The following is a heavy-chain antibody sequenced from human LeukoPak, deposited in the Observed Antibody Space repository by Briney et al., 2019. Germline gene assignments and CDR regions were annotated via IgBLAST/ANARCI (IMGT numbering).Heavy chain of an antibody. D-gene: IGHD6-13*01. J-gene: IGHJ6*03. CDR3: AKGTSRGYSSSWAPIYYYYYYMDV. V-gene: IGHV3-53*01. CDR1: GFTVSSNY. CDR2: IYSGGST. Sequence: GGSLRLSCAASGFTVSSNYMSWVRQAPEKGLEWVSVIYSGGSTYYADSVKGRFTISRDNSKNTLYLQMNSLRAEDTAVYYCAKGTSRGYSSSWAPIYYYYYYMDVWGKGTTVTVSS.